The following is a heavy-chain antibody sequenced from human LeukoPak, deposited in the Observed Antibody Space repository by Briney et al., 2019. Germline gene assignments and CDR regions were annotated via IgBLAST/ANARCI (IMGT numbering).Heavy chain of an antibody. D-gene: IGHD5-12*01. V-gene: IGHV3-74*01. CDR1: GFTFRSYW. CDR3: ARGVRDGYSFGFYFDY. CDR2: INRDGSST. J-gene: IGHJ4*02. Sequence: GGSLRLSCAASGFTFRSYWMHWVRQAPGKGLVWVSRINRDGSSTIYADSVKGRFTISRDNAKNTLYLQMNSLRAEDTAVYYCARGVRDGYSFGFYFDYWGQGALVTVSS.